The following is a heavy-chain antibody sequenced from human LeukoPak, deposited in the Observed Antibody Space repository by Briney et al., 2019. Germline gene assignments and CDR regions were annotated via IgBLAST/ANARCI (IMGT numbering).Heavy chain of an antibody. V-gene: IGHV3-74*01. D-gene: IGHD3-22*01. CDR1: GFTFSSHW. CDR3: AKVVGREAMIVVVLDY. Sequence: GGSLRLSCAASGFTFSSHWMHWVRQPPGKGLMWVSRVNSEGTSTTYADSVKGRFTISRDNSKNTLYLQMNSLRAEDTAVYYCAKVVGREAMIVVVLDYWGQGTLVTVSS. CDR2: VNSEGTST. J-gene: IGHJ4*02.